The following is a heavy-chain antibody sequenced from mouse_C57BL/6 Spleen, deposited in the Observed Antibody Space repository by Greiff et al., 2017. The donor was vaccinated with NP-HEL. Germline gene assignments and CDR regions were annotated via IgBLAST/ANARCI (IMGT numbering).Heavy chain of an antibody. CDR3: ARSGSIYAMDY. CDR1: GYTFTSYW. D-gene: IGHD2-10*02. CDR2: IDPSDSYT. V-gene: IGHV1-69*01. J-gene: IGHJ4*01. Sequence: VQLQQPGAELVMPGASVKLSCKASGYTFTSYWMHWVKQRPGQGLEWIGEIDPSDSYTNYNQKFKGKSTLTVDKSSSTAYMQLSSLTSEDSAVYYCARSGSIYAMDYWGQGTSVTVSS.